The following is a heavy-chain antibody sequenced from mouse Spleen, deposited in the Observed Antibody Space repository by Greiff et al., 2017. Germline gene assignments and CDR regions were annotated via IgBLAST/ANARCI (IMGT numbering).Heavy chain of an antibody. J-gene: IGHJ3*01. V-gene: IGHV5-6-5*01. D-gene: IGHD1-1*02. CDR1: GFTFSSYA. CDR2: ISSGGST. Sequence: DVHLVESGGGLVKPGGSLKLSCAASGFTFSSYAMSWVRQTPEKRLEWVASISSGGSTYYPDSVKGRFTISRDNARNILYLQMSSLRSEDTAMYYCARENYRWFAYWGQGTLVTVSA. CDR3: ARENYRWFAY.